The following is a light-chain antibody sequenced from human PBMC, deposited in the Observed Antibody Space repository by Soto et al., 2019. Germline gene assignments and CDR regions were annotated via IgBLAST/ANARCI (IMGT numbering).Light chain of an antibody. CDR2: GAS. J-gene: IGKJ4*01. V-gene: IGKV3-15*01. CDR1: QSVSSN. CDR3: QQYYSYPLT. Sequence: ERVMTQSPATLSVSPGERATRSCRASQSVSSNLAWYQQKPGQAPRLLIYGASTRATGIPARFSGSGSGTDFTLTISCLQSEDFATYYCQQYYSYPLTFGGGTKVDI.